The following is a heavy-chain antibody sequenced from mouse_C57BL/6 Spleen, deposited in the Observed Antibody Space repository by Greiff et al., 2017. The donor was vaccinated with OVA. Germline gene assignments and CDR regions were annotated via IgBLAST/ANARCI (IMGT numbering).Heavy chain of an antibody. CDR2: IDPETGGT. D-gene: IGHD4-1*01. V-gene: IGHV1-15*01. CDR3: TNSGTWAWFAY. J-gene: IGHJ3*01. CDR1: GYTFTDYE. Sequence: VKLVESGAELVRPGASVTLSCKASGYTFTDYEMHWVKQTPVHGLEWIGAIDPETGGTAYNQKFKGKAILTADKSSSTAYMELRSLTSEDSAVYYCTNSGTWAWFAYWGQGTLVTVSA.